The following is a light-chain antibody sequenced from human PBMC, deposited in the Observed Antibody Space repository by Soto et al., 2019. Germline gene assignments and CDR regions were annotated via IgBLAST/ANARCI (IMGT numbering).Light chain of an antibody. J-gene: IGKJ5*01. V-gene: IGKV1-39*01. Sequence: DIQMTQSPSSLSASVGDRVTITCRASQSISSYLNWYQQKPGKAPKLLIYAASSLQSGVPSRFSGSGSGTEFTLTISRLEPEDFAVYYCQQRSNWPITFGQGTRLEIK. CDR3: QQRSNWPIT. CDR2: AAS. CDR1: QSISSY.